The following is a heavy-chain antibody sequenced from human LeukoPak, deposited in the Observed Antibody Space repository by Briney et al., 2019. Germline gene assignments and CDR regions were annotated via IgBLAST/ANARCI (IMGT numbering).Heavy chain of an antibody. Sequence: SETLSLTCAVHVGSLSTYYWSWTRQPPGKGLEWIGEINHSGSTNYNPSLKSRVTISVDTSKNQFSLKLSSLTAADTAVYYSARGLWSIAAAVYFDYWGPGTLVTVSS. J-gene: IGHJ4*02. V-gene: IGHV4-34*01. CDR1: VGSLSTYY. CDR2: INHSGST. CDR3: ARGLWSIAAAVYFDY. D-gene: IGHD6-13*01.